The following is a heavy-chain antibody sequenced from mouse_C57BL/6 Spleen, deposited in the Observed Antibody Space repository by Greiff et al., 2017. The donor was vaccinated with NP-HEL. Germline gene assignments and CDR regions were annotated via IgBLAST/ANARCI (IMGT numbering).Heavy chain of an antibody. Sequence: VQLQQSGAELVRPGASVTLSCKASGYTFTDYEMHWVKQTPVHGLEWIGAIDPETGGTAYNQKFKGKAILTADKSSSTAYMELRSLTSEESAVYDCTREGFDFDYWGQGTTLTVSS. V-gene: IGHV1-15*01. J-gene: IGHJ2*01. CDR3: TREGFDFDY. CDR2: IDPETGGT. CDR1: GYTFTDYE.